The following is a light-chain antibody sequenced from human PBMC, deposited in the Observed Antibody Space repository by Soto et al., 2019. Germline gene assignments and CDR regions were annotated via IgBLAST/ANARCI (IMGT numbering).Light chain of an antibody. V-gene: IGLV2-14*01. CDR1: SSDIGGYNY. Sequence: QSALTQPASVSGSPGQPITISCTGTSSDIGGYNYVSWYQQYPGKAPKVMIYDVSNRPSGVSNRFSGSKSGNTASLTISGLQAEDEADYYCSSYTSSSTLVVFGGGTKLTVL. CDR3: SSYTSSSTLVV. J-gene: IGLJ2*01. CDR2: DVS.